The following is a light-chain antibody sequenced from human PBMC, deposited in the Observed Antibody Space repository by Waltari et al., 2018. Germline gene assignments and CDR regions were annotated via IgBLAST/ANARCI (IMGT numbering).Light chain of an antibody. J-gene: IGKJ4*01. Sequence: DIQMTQSPSSLSASVGDIVPISCQASQDITNYLNWYQQKPGTAPKLLIYDASNLETGVPSRFSGSGSGTDFTFTISSLQPEDIATYYCQQYDHLPLTFGGGTKVEIK. CDR3: QQYDHLPLT. CDR1: QDITNY. V-gene: IGKV1-33*01. CDR2: DAS.